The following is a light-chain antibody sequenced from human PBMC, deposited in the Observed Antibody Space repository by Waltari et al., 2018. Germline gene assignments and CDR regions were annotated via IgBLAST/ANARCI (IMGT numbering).Light chain of an antibody. J-gene: IGLJ1*01. Sequence: QSALTHPPSVSRSPGQSITISCTGTSSDVEKYNLFAWYQHHPDKAPKLMIYEVTNRPSVVANPFSGSKSGNTASLIITGLQAEDEADYYCCSYAGGGTYVFGPGTKVTVL. V-gene: IGLV2-23*02. CDR3: CSYAGGGTYV. CDR2: EVT. CDR1: SSDVEKYNL.